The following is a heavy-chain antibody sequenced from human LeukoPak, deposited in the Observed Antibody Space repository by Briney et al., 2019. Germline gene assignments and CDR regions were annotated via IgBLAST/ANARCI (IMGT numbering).Heavy chain of an antibody. V-gene: IGHV4-30-4*08. D-gene: IGHD3-22*01. CDR3: ARGHRGYYYDSSGYYY. J-gene: IGHJ4*02. Sequence: PSQTLSLTCTVSGGPISSGDYYWSWIRQPPGKGLEWIGYIYYSGSTYYNPSLKSRVTISVDTSKNQFSLRLSSVTAADTAVYYCARGHRGYYYDSSGYYYWGQGTLVTVSS. CDR2: IYYSGST. CDR1: GGPISSGDYY.